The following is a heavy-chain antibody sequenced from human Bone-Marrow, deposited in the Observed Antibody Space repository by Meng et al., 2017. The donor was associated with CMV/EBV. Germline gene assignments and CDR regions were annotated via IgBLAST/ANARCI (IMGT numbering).Heavy chain of an antibody. CDR3: ARRGSYSGPYGMDV. Sequence: ASVKVSCKASGYIFSDNYIHWVRQAPGQGLEWMGWISAYNGNTNYAQKLQGRVTMTTDTSTSTAYMELRSLRSDDTAVYYCARRGSYSGPYGMDVWGQGTTVTVSS. CDR2: ISAYNGNT. D-gene: IGHD1-26*01. V-gene: IGHV1-18*04. J-gene: IGHJ6*02. CDR1: GYIFSDNY.